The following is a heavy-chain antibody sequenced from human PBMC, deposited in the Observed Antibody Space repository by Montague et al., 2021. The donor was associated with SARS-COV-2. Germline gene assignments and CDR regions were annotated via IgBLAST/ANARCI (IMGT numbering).Heavy chain of an antibody. D-gene: IGHD4-17*01. CDR2: ISWNSGSI. V-gene: IGHV3-9*01. J-gene: IGHJ4*02. CDR1: GFTFDDYA. Sequence: SLSLSCAASGFTFDDYAMHWVRQAPGKGLEWVSGISWNSGSIGYADPVKGRFTISRDNAKNSLYLQMNSLRAEDTALYYCAKLSTDYGDYRNYFDYWGQGTLVTVSS. CDR3: AKLSTDYGDYRNYFDY.